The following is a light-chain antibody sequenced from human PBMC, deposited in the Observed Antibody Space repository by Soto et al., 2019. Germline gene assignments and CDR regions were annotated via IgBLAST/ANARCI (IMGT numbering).Light chain of an antibody. CDR3: QQSYSAPLT. CDR1: QYINTY. J-gene: IGKJ4*01. Sequence: DIQMTQSPSSLSASIGDRVTIACRASQYINTYLNWYQQKPGKAPKLLIYAASSLQSGVPSRFSGSGSGTDFTLIITSLQPEDFATSSCQQSYSAPLTFGGGTKVDIK. CDR2: AAS. V-gene: IGKV1-39*01.